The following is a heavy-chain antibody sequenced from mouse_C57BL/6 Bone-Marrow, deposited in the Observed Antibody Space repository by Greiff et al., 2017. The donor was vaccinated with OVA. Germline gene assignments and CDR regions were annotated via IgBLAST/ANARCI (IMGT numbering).Heavy chain of an antibody. V-gene: IGHV5-6*01. CDR2: ISSVGSYT. J-gene: IGHJ1*03. CDR1: GFTFSSYG. CDR3: ARPPFDV. Sequence: EVMLVESGGDLVKPGGSLKLSCAASGFTFSSYGMSWVRQTPDKRLEWVATISSVGSYTYYPDSVKGRFTISRDNAKNPLYLQMSSLKSDDTAMYYCARPPFDVWGTGTTVTVSS.